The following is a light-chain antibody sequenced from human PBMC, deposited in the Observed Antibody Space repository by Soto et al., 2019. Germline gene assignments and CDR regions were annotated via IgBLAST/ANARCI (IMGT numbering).Light chain of an antibody. Sequence: IPMPQSPSTLSGSVGDRVTITCRASQTISSWLAWYQQKPGKAPKLLIYKASTLKSGVPSRFSGSGSGTEFTLTISSLQPDDFATYYCQHYNSYSEAFGQGTKVDIK. J-gene: IGKJ1*01. CDR3: QHYNSYSEA. CDR1: QTISSW. CDR2: KAS. V-gene: IGKV1-5*03.